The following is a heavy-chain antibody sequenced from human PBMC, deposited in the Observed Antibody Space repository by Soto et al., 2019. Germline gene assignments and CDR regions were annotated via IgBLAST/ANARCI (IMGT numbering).Heavy chain of an antibody. Sequence: PSETLSLTCTVSGGSISSGGYYWSWIRQHPGKGLEWIGYIYYSGSTYYNPSLKSRVTISVDTSKNQFSLKLSSVTAADTAVYYCARDERGIAAAGGFDTWGQGTLVTVSA. V-gene: IGHV4-31*03. CDR1: GGSISSGGYY. CDR3: ARDERGIAAAGGFDT. D-gene: IGHD6-13*01. J-gene: IGHJ5*02. CDR2: IYYSGST.